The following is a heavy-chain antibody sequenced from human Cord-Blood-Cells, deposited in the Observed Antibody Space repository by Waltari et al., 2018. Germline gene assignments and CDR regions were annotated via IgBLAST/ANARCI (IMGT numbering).Heavy chain of an antibody. D-gene: IGHD2-21*01. CDR1: GFTFSSYG. J-gene: IGHJ4*02. Sequence: QVQLVESGGGVVQPGRSLRLSCAASGFTFSSYGMHWVRQAPGKGLEWVAVISYDGSNKYYADSVKGRFTISRDNSKNTLYLQMNSLRAEDTAVYYCAKSWAVVVIAILDYWGQGTLVTVSS. CDR2: ISYDGSNK. V-gene: IGHV3-30*18. CDR3: AKSWAVVVIAILDY.